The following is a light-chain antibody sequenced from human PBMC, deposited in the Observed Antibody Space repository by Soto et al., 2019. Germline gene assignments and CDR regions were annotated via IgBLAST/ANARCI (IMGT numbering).Light chain of an antibody. Sequence: EIVLTQPPATLSLSPGERATLSCRASQSVGNNLAWYQQKPGQAPSLLIYGASRRATGIPDRFSGSGSGTDFTLTISRLEPEDFAVYYCQQYDSSPITFGQGTRLEIK. CDR3: QQYDSSPIT. CDR2: GAS. CDR1: QSVGNN. J-gene: IGKJ5*01. V-gene: IGKV3-20*01.